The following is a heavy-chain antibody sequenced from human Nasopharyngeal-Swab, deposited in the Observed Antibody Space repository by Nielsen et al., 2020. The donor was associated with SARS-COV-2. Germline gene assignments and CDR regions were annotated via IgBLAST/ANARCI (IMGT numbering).Heavy chain of an antibody. D-gene: IGHD6-6*01. CDR3: ARGGAGVVASPVLGLGPYYSYYYMDV. Sequence: PGKGLEWIGEVSQGGGTNYNPSLKNRVTISVATSKNQFSLKLSSVTAAETAVYYCARGGAGVVASPVLGLGPYYSYYYMDVWGKGTTVTVSS. V-gene: IGHV4-34*01. CDR2: VSQGGGT. J-gene: IGHJ6*03.